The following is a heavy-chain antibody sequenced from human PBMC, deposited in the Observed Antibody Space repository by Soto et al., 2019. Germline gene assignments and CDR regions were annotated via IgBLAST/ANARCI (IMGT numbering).Heavy chain of an antibody. CDR2: ITGGGST. CDR3: AKDQRVRGVTSFDY. Sequence: GGSLRLSCGASGFTFSSYAMIWVRQAPGKGLEWVSSITGGGSTYYADSVKGRFTISRDNSKNTLSLQMNSLRAEDTAVYSCAKDQRVRGVTSFDYWGQGTLVTVSS. J-gene: IGHJ4*02. CDR1: GFTFSSYA. D-gene: IGHD3-10*01. V-gene: IGHV3-23*01.